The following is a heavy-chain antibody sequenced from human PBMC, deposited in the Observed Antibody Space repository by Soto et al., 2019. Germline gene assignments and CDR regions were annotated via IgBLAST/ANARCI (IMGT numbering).Heavy chain of an antibody. J-gene: IGHJ5*02. Sequence: GGSLRLSCTASGFTFGDYAMSWFRQAPGKGLEWVGFIRSKAYGGTTEYAASVKGRFTISRDDSKSIAYLQMNSLKTEDTAVYYCTRGPDNKWLPPGGAYNWFDPWGQGTLVTV. D-gene: IGHD3-22*01. V-gene: IGHV3-49*03. CDR2: IRSKAYGGTT. CDR3: TRGPDNKWLPPGGAYNWFDP. CDR1: GFTFGDYA.